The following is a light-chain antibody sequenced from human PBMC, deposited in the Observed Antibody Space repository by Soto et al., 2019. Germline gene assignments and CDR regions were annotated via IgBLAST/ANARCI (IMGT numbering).Light chain of an antibody. CDR1: QSIRTS. CDR3: QQRNVWPPIT. Sequence: EVLLTQSPATLSLSPGERATLSCRASQSIRTSLAWYQQKPGQAPRLVIFDASNRANGVPARFGGSGSGTDFTLTINSLEPEDFAVYYCQQRNVWPPITFGQGTRLENK. J-gene: IGKJ5*01. V-gene: IGKV3-11*01. CDR2: DAS.